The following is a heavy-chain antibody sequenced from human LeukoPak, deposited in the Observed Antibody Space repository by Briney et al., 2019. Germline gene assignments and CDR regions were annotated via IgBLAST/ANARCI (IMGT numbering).Heavy chain of an antibody. J-gene: IGHJ6*02. Sequence: GGSLRLSCAASGFTFSSYGMHWVRQAPGKGLEWVAVISYDGSNKKYADSVKGRFTISRDNSKNTLYLQMNSLRAEDTAVYYCAKEEEDYVSGGMDVWGQGTTVTVPS. CDR3: AKEEEDYVSGGMDV. CDR2: ISYDGSNK. D-gene: IGHD3-16*01. V-gene: IGHV3-30*18. CDR1: GFTFSSYG.